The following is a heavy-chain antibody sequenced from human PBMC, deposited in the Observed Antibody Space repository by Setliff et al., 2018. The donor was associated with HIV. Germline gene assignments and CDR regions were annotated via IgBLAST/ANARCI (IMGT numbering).Heavy chain of an antibody. J-gene: IGHJ3*02. CDR2: IYTRGNA. CDR3: TRQSPVAGSGAFDI. Sequence: SETLSLTCSVSGASITSHNWNWIRQAAGKGLEWIGRIYTRGNANYNPSLKSRITISLETSRNQFSLRVTSVTATDTAVYYCTRQSPVAGSGAFDIWGQGTMVTVSS. CDR1: GASITSHN. D-gene: IGHD6-19*01. V-gene: IGHV4-4*07.